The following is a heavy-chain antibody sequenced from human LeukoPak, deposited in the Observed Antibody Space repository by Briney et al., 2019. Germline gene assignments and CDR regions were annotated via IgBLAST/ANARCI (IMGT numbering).Heavy chain of an antibody. D-gene: IGHD1-14*01. Sequence: GGSLRLSCAASGFTFSSYWMSWVRQAPGKGLEWVANIKQDGSEKYYVDSVKGRSTISRDNAKNSLYLQMNSLRAEDAAVYYCARAEGEGYFDYWGQGTLVTVSS. V-gene: IGHV3-7*01. CDR1: GFTFSSYW. CDR2: IKQDGSEK. CDR3: ARAEGEGYFDY. J-gene: IGHJ4*02.